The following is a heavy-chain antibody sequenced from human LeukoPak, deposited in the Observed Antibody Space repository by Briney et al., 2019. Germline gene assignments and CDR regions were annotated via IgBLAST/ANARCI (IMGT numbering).Heavy chain of an antibody. J-gene: IGHJ3*02. CDR3: AREQGWSGFDI. D-gene: IGHD3-3*01. Sequence: GGSLRLSCAASGFTVSSNYMSWVRQAPGKGLEWVSVIYSGGSTYYADSVKGRFTISRDNSKNTLYLQMNGLRAEDTAVYYCAREQGWSGFDIWGQGTMVTVSS. CDR2: IYSGGST. CDR1: GFTVSSNY. V-gene: IGHV3-53*01.